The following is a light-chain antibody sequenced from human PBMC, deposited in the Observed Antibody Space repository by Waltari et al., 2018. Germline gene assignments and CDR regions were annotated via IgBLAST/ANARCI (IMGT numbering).Light chain of an antibody. CDR3: QKYGTLPAT. J-gene: IGKJ1*01. Sequence: EIMLTQSPGILSLSPGERATLSCRASQSISRYLAWYQQKPGQATRLLIYDAASRATGIPDRFRGGGSGTDFSLTISRLEPEDSAVYYCQKYGTLPATFGQGTKVEIK. CDR2: DAA. V-gene: IGKV3-20*01. CDR1: QSISRY.